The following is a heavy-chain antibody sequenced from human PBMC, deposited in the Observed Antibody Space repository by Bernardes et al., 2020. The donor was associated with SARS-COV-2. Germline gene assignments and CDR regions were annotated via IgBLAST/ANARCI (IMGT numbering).Heavy chain of an antibody. CDR2: ISYDGSNK. CDR3: ASGPYSNYGYFDY. V-gene: IGHV3-30-3*01. Sequence: GGSLRLSCAASGFTFSSYAMHWVRQAPGKGLEWVAVISYDGSNKYYADSVKGRFTISRDNSKNTLYLQMNSLRAEDTAVYYCASGPYSNYGYFDYWGQGTLVTVSS. CDR1: GFTFSSYA. D-gene: IGHD4-4*01. J-gene: IGHJ4*02.